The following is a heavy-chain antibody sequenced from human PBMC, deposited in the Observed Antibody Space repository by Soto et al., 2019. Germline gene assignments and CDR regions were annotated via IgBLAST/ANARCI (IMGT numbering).Heavy chain of an antibody. CDR2: IYYSGST. D-gene: IGHD6-19*01. Sequence: SETLSLTCTVSGGSVSSGSYYWSWIRQPPGKGLEWIGYIYYSGSTNYNPSLKSRVTISVDTSKNQFSLKLSSVTAADTAVYYCAREEVAGILNYYYYYGTDVWGQGTTVTVSS. J-gene: IGHJ6*02. V-gene: IGHV4-61*01. CDR3: AREEVAGILNYYYYYGTDV. CDR1: GGSVSSGSYY.